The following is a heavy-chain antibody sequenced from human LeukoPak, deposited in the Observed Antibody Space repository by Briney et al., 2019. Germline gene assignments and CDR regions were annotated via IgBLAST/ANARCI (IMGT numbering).Heavy chain of an antibody. Sequence: ASVEVSCKASGYTFTSYGISWVRQAPGQGLEWMGWISADNGNTNYAQKLQGRVTVTTDTSTSTAYMELRSLTYDDTAVYYCARAGYCGDGGCRGGSAFDVWGQGTMVTVSS. CDR1: GYTFTSYG. CDR3: ARAGYCGDGGCRGGSAFDV. V-gene: IGHV1-18*01. CDR2: ISADNGNT. D-gene: IGHD2-15*01. J-gene: IGHJ3*01.